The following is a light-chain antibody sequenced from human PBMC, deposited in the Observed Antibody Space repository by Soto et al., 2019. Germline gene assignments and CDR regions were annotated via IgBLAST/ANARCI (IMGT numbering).Light chain of an antibody. Sequence: QSALTQPASVSGSPGQSITISCTGTSSDVGGYNYVSWYQQYPGKAPKLIIYDVTNRPSGVSNRFSASKSGNTASLTISGLQAEDEADYYCSSYTSSSLRVFGTRTKLTVL. J-gene: IGLJ1*01. CDR3: SSYTSSSLRV. CDR2: DVT. CDR1: SSDVGGYNY. V-gene: IGLV2-14*01.